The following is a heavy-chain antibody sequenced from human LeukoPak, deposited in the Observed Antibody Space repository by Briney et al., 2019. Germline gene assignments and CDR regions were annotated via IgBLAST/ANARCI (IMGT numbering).Heavy chain of an antibody. J-gene: IGHJ4*02. Sequence: GESLNISCKGSGYSFTSYWIGWVRKMPGKGLEGMGIIYPGDSDTRYSPSFQGQVPISADKSIRTAYLQWRSLKASDTAMYHCARCTSHDYDFWSGYFPPQYFDYWGQGTLVTVSS. CDR1: GYSFTSYW. CDR3: ARCTSHDYDFWSGYFPPQYFDY. D-gene: IGHD3-3*01. CDR2: IYPGDSDT. V-gene: IGHV5-51*01.